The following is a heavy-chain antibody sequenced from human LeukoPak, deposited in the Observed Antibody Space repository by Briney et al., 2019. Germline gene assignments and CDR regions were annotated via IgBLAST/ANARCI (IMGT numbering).Heavy chain of an antibody. CDR3: ARILTYASGSYFDY. D-gene: IGHD3-10*01. CDR2: IFSGGST. Sequence: PGGSLRLSCAVSGVTVSSNYMSWVRPAPGKGLEWVSVIFSGGSTLYADSVKGRFTFSRDNSKNTLYLQMNSLRAEDTAVYYCARILTYASGSYFDYWGQGTLVTVSS. V-gene: IGHV3-53*01. J-gene: IGHJ4*02. CDR1: GVTVSSNY.